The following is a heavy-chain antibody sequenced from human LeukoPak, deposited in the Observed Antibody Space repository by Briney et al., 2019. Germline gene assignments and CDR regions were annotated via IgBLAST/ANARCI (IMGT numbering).Heavy chain of an antibody. CDR3: ARGVWSSWYPDYYYYYMDV. V-gene: IGHV4-39*07. D-gene: IGHD6-13*01. CDR1: GGSISTSNYY. Sequence: PSETLSLTCTVSGGSISTSNYYWGWIRQPPGKGLEWIGNIFYSGSTYYSPSLKSRVTISLDTSRNQFSLKLSSVTAADTAVYYCARGVWSSWYPDYYYYYMDVWGKGTTVTVSS. J-gene: IGHJ6*03. CDR2: IFYSGST.